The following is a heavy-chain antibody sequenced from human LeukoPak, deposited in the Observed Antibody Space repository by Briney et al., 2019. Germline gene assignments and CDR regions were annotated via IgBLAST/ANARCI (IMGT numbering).Heavy chain of an antibody. J-gene: IGHJ4*02. CDR2: IYPGDSDT. CDR1: GYSFTRYW. CDR3: ARLDSTMFDS. D-gene: IGHD5-18*01. V-gene: IGHV5-51*01. Sequence: GESLKISCKCSGYSFTRYWIGWVRQMPGKRLEWMGIIYPGDSDTRYSPSFQGQVSMSADKSSSTAYVQWSSLKASDTAIYYCARLDSTMFDSWGQGTLVTVSS.